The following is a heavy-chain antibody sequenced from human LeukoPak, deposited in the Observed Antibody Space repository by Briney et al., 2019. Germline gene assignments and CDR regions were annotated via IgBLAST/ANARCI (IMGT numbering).Heavy chain of an antibody. V-gene: IGHV3-66*01. CDR3: ARDLAFKGSMPKTEYDAFDI. J-gene: IGHJ3*02. CDR1: GFTVSSNY. D-gene: IGHD3-10*01. CDR2: IYSGGST. Sequence: GGSPRLSCAASGFTVSSNYMSWVRQAPGKGLEWVSVIYSGGSTYYADSVKGRFTISRDNSKNTLYLQMNSLRAEVTAVYYCARDLAFKGSMPKTEYDAFDIWGQGTMVTVSS.